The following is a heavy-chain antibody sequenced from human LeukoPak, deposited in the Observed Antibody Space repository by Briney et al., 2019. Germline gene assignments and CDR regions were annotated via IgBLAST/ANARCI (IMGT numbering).Heavy chain of an antibody. CDR3: ARGNYGDYGGDFDY. CDR1: GGSISSYY. V-gene: IGHV4-59*01. Sequence: SETLSLTCTVSGGSISSYYWSWIRPPPGKGLEWIGYIYYSGSTNYNPSLKSRVTISVDTSKNQFSLKLSSVTAADTAVYYCARGNYGDYGGDFDYWGQGTLVTVSS. CDR2: IYYSGST. D-gene: IGHD4-17*01. J-gene: IGHJ4*02.